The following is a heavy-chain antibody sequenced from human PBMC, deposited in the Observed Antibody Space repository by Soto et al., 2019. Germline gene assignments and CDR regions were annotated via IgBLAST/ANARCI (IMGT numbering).Heavy chain of an antibody. Sequence: EVQLLESGGGLVPLGGSLRLSCVASGFRIGAYAMNWVRQVPGRGLEWVSSFDGQTETSYADSVRGRFTVSRDNSKNTLYLQMSGLRAEDTAMYYCARDAVTGNGEWDSYEPWGRGTLVTVTS. D-gene: IGHD6-19*01. CDR1: GFRIGAYA. CDR2: FDGQTET. J-gene: IGHJ5*02. CDR3: ARDAVTGNGEWDSYEP. V-gene: IGHV3-23*01.